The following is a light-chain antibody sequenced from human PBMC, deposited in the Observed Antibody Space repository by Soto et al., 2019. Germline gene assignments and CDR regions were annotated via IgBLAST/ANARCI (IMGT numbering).Light chain of an antibody. Sequence: EIVMKQSPATLSVSPGERATLSCRASQSVSSKLAWYQQKPGQAPRLLIYGASTRATGVPARFSGSGSGTEFTLTISSLQSEDFAVYYCQQYDNWPPITFGQGTRLEIK. CDR1: QSVSSK. CDR3: QQYDNWPPIT. CDR2: GAS. J-gene: IGKJ5*01. V-gene: IGKV3-15*01.